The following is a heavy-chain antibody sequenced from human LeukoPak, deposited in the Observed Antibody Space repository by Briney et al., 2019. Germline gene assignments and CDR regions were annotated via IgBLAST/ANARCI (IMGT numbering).Heavy chain of an antibody. CDR3: ARRAGEYSHPYDY. J-gene: IGHJ4*02. D-gene: IGHD4-17*01. Sequence: GGSLRLSCAASGFTFSSYAMNWVRQAPGKGLEWVSLIYSGGSTYYADSVKGRFTISRDNSKNTLYLQMNSLRAEDTAVYYCARRAGEYSHPYDYWGQGTLVTVSS. V-gene: IGHV3-66*04. CDR1: GFTFSSYA. CDR2: IYSGGST.